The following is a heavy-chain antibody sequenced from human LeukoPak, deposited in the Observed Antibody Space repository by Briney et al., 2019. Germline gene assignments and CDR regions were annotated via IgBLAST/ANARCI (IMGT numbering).Heavy chain of an antibody. J-gene: IGHJ4*02. CDR2: ISSSSSYI. Sequence: KTGGSLRLSCAASGFTFSSYSMNWVRQAPGKGLEWVSSISSSSSYIYYADSVKGRFTISSDNDKNSLYLQMNSLRAEDTAVYYCARDHVDTAMVTTYFDYWGQGTLVTVSS. CDR3: ARDHVDTAMVTTYFDY. D-gene: IGHD5-18*01. V-gene: IGHV3-21*01. CDR1: GFTFSSYS.